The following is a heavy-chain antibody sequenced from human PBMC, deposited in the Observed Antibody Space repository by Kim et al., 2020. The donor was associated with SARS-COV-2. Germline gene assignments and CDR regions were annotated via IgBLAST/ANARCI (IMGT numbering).Heavy chain of an antibody. CDR2: VSPNNGAT. V-gene: IGHV1-2*02. D-gene: IGHD6-19*01. Sequence: ASVKVSCKASGYTFSYYYIHWVRQAPGQGLEWMGWVSPNNGATTYAQKFQGTVIMTVDTSISTAYLDLTRLISDDTAVYYCATGLGYGSDWWRPLDFWGQGTLVIVSS. CDR1: GYTFSYYY. J-gene: IGHJ4*02. CDR3: ATGLGYGSDWWRPLDF.